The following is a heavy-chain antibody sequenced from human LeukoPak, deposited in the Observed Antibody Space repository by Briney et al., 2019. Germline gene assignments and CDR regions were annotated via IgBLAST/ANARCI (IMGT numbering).Heavy chain of an antibody. Sequence: PGGSLRLSCAASGFTFSSNWMSWVRQAPGKGLEWVANIKQDGSEKYYVDSVKGRFTISRDNAKNSLYLQMNSLRAEDTAVYYCARGPEYSSSWYEDAFDIWGQGTMVTVSS. V-gene: IGHV3-7*01. CDR3: ARGPEYSSSWYEDAFDI. J-gene: IGHJ3*02. CDR2: IKQDGSEK. D-gene: IGHD6-13*01. CDR1: GFTFSSNW.